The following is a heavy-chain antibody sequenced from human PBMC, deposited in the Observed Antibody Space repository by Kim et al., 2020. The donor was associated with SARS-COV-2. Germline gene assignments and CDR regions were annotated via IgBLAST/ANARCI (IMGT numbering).Heavy chain of an antibody. Sequence: ASVKVSCKASGYTFTSYGISWVRQAPGQGLEWMGWISPYNGNTNYAQKVQGRVAMTTDTSTNTAYMELRSLRSDDTAVYYCAKDTTPREGRPYWFDPWGQGTLVTVSS. CDR3: AKDTTPREGRPYWFDP. CDR2: ISPYNGNT. J-gene: IGHJ5*02. CDR1: GYTFTSYG. V-gene: IGHV1-18*01. D-gene: IGHD1-1*01.